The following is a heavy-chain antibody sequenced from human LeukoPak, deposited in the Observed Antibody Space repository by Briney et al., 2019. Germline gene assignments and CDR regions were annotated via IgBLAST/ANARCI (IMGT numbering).Heavy chain of an antibody. Sequence: SETLSLTCAVYGGSFSGYYWSWIRQPPGKGLEWIGEINHSGSTNYNPSLKSRVTISVDTSKNQFSLKLSSVTAADTAVYYCARVVVPAAIDYWGQETLVTVSS. CDR3: ARVVVPAAIDY. V-gene: IGHV4-34*01. CDR1: GGSFSGYY. D-gene: IGHD2-2*01. CDR2: INHSGST. J-gene: IGHJ4*02.